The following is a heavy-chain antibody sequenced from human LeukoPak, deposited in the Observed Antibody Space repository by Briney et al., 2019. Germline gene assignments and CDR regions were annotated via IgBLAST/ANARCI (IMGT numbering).Heavy chain of an antibody. CDR3: ARLNELVDIVATGPFDY. CDR2: IYPGDSDT. D-gene: IGHD5-12*01. CDR1: GYSFTSYW. Sequence: GESLKISCKGSGYSFTSYWIGWVRQMPGKGLEWMGIIYPGDSDTRYSPPFQGQVTISADKSISTAYLQWSSLKASDTAMYYCARLNELVDIVATGPFDYWGQGTLVTVSS. V-gene: IGHV5-51*01. J-gene: IGHJ4*02.